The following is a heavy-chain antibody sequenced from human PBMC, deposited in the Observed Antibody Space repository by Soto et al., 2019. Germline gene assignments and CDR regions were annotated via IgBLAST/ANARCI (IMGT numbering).Heavy chain of an antibody. D-gene: IGHD6-6*01. CDR1: EFTFSSYV. CDR3: ARRARPDFYYMDV. J-gene: IGHJ6*03. V-gene: IGHV3-23*01. CDR2: ISRSGGDK. Sequence: GGSLRLSCEGSEFTFSSYVMSWVRQAPGKGLEWVSSISRSGGDKYYADSVKGRFTISRDNPKNTVYLQMGSLRPEDMAVYYCARRARPDFYYMDVWGKGTTVTVSS.